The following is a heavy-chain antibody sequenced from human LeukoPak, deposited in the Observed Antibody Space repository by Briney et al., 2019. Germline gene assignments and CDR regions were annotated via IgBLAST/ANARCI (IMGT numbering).Heavy chain of an antibody. V-gene: IGHV5-10-1*01. CDR3: AIDDLTGYVY. CDR1: GYSFTSYW. D-gene: IGHD3-9*01. J-gene: IGHJ4*02. Sequence: GESLKISFKGSGYSFTSYWISWVRQMPGKGLEWMGRIDPSDSYTNYSPSFQGHVTISADRSISTAYLQWSSLKASDTAMYYCAIDDLTGYVYWGQGTLLTVSS. CDR2: IDPSDSYT.